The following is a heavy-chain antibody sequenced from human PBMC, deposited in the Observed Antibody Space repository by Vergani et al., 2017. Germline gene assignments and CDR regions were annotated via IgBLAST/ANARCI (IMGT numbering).Heavy chain of an antibody. J-gene: IGHJ4*02. V-gene: IGHV3-7*03. CDR1: GFTFSSYW. CDR2: IKQDGSEK. D-gene: IGHD1-1*01. CDR3: AKETNINWNDAQPFDY. Sequence: EVQLVESGGGLVQPGGSLRLSCAASGFTFSSYWMSWVRQAPGKGLEWVANIKQDGSEKYYVDSVKGRFTISRDNAKNSLYLQMNSLRAEDTALYYCAKETNINWNDAQPFDYWGQGTLVTVSS.